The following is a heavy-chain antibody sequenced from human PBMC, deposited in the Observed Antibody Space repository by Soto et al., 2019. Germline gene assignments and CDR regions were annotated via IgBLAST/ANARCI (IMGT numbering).Heavy chain of an antibody. D-gene: IGHD6-13*01. J-gene: IGHJ4*02. CDR3: ARGRGAAADYFDF. Sequence: PGGSLRLSCAVSGFTFSDYYMTWIRQAPGKGLEWVSYISSSTSHTTYADSVKGRFTISRDNAKNSLFLQMNSLRAEDTAVYYCARGRGAAADYFDFWGQGTLVTVSS. CDR2: ISSSTSHT. V-gene: IGHV3-11*05. CDR1: GFTFSDYY.